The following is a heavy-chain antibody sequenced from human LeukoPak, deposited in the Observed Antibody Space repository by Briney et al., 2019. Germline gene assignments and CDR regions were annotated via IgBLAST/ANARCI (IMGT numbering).Heavy chain of an antibody. J-gene: IGHJ5*02. D-gene: IGHD4-17*01. CDR3: ATYGDYGYNWFDP. CDR1: GLTFSSYA. CDR2: ISGSGGST. V-gene: IGHV3-23*01. Sequence: GGSLRLSCEASGLTFSSYAMSWVRQAPGKGLEWVSAISGSGGSTYYADSVKGRFTISRDNSKNTLYLQMNSLRAEDTAVYYCATYGDYGYNWFDPWGQGTLVTVSS.